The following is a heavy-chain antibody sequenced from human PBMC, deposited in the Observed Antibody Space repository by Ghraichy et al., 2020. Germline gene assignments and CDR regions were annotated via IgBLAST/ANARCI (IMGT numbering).Heavy chain of an antibody. Sequence: SETLSLTCTVSGCSISSSSYYWGWIRQPPGKGLEWIVSIYYSGSTYYNPSLKSRVTISVDTSKNQFSLKLSSVTAADTAVYYCSYYFDYWGQGTLVNVSS. CDR1: GCSISSSSYY. J-gene: IGHJ4*02. CDR3: SYYFDY. V-gene: IGHV4-39*01. CDR2: IYYSGST.